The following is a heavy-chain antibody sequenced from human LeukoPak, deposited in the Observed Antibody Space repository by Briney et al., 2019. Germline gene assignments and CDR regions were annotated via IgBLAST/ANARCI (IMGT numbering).Heavy chain of an antibody. CDR2: INSSANTI. CDR1: GFIFSNYE. J-gene: IGHJ4*02. Sequence: GGSLRLSCGASGFIFSNYEMNWVRQAPGKGLEWISYINSSANTIYYRDSVKGRFTISRDKARNSLYLQMNSLRAEDTAVYYCVREAFDYIWGTYRLFEFWGQGTLVTVSS. D-gene: IGHD3-16*02. CDR3: VREAFDYIWGTYRLFEF. V-gene: IGHV3-48*03.